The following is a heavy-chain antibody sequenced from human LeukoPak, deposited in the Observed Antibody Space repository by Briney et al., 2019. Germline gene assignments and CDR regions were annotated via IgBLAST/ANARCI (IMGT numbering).Heavy chain of an antibody. CDR2: ISSSSSTI. J-gene: IGHJ6*02. Sequence: GGSLRLSCAASGFTFSSYSMNWVRQAPGKGLEWVSYISSSSSTIYYADSVKGRFTISRDNAKNSLYLQMNSLRDEDTAVYYCARDTGLNWNGDYFYGMDGWGQGTTVNVSS. V-gene: IGHV3-48*02. CDR3: ARDTGLNWNGDYFYGMDG. D-gene: IGHD1-1*01. CDR1: GFTFSSYS.